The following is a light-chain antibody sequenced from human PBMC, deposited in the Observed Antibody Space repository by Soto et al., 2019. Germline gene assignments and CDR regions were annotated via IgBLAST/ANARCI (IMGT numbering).Light chain of an antibody. V-gene: IGLV2-23*02. CDR2: EVN. Sequence: QSVLTQPASVSGSPGQSITISCTGTSSNVGSYKLVSWYQQHPGKAPKLMIFEVNKRPSGVSNRFSGSKSGNTDSLTISGLKVEDEADYYCCSSGGSPTYVFGTGTKVTVL. J-gene: IGLJ1*01. CDR3: CSSGGSPTYV. CDR1: SSNVGSYKL.